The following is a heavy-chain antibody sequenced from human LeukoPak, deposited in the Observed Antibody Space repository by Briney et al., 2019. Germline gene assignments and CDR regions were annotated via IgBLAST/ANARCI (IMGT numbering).Heavy chain of an antibody. CDR1: GFTFSGFW. V-gene: IGHV3-7*01. CDR3: ARAGNYDSSGCYEFFFDY. J-gene: IGHJ4*02. D-gene: IGHD3-22*01. CDR2: IKQDGSEK. Sequence: GGSLRLSCAASGFTFSGFWMSWVRQTPGKGLEWEANIKQDGSEKYYVDSVKGRFTISRDNSKNTLYLQMNSLRAEDTAVYYCARAGNYDSSGCYEFFFDYWGQGTLVTVSS.